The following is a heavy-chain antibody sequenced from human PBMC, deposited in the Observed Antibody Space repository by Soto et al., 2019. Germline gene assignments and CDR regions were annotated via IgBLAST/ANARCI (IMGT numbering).Heavy chain of an antibody. CDR1: GGSISSSSYY. Sequence: SETLSLTCTVSGGSISSSSYYWGWIRQPPGKGLEWIGSIYYSGSTYYNPSLKSRVTISVDTSKNQFSLKLSSVTAADTAVYYCARRYYDFWSGFFDYWGQGTLVTVSS. CDR3: ARRYYDFWSGFFDY. V-gene: IGHV4-39*01. CDR2: IYYSGST. D-gene: IGHD3-3*01. J-gene: IGHJ4*02.